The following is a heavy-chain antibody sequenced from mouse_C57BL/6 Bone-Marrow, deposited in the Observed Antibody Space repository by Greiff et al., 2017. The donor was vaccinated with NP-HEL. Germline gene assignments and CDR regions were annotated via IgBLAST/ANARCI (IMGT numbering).Heavy chain of an antibody. D-gene: IGHD1-1*01. V-gene: IGHV8-8*01. CDR2: IWWDDDK. CDR1: GFSLSTFGMG. J-gene: IGHJ2*01. CDR3: ARIGGVFYYYGLFDY. Sequence: QVTLKVSGPGILQPSQTLSLTCSFSGFSLSTFGMGVGWLRQPSGKGLECLAHIWWDDDKYYNSPLKSRLTLSKDTSKNQVFLKIANVDTADTATYYCARIGGVFYYYGLFDYWGQGTTLTVSS.